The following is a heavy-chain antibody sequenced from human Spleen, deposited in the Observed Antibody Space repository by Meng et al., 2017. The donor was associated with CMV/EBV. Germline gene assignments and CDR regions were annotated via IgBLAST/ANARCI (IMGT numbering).Heavy chain of an antibody. V-gene: IGHV4-39*06. CDR2: IYLSGST. CDR3: ARDVEGGGEEGGYDS. J-gene: IGHJ5*02. CDR1: GGFLRTRRYY. Sequence: EGGPRVVKPLGTRSPSGTVSGGFLRTRRYYWGWIRQPPGKGLEWIWSIYLSGSTYYNPSLKSRVTISVETSKNQFPLKLSSVTAADTAVYYCARDVEGGGEEGGYDSWGQGTLVTVSS. D-gene: IGHD5-12*01.